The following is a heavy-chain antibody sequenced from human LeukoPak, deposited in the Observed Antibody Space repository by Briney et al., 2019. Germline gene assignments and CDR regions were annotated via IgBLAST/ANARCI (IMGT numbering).Heavy chain of an antibody. Sequence: GGSLRLSCAASGFTFSSYAMSWVRQAPGKGLEWVSYISSSGSTIYYADSVKGRFTISRDNAKNSLYLQMNSLRAEDTAVYYCAREGGRDGYKIFDYWGQGTLVTVSS. V-gene: IGHV3-48*03. CDR3: AREGGRDGYKIFDY. J-gene: IGHJ4*02. CDR2: ISSSGSTI. D-gene: IGHD5-24*01. CDR1: GFTFSSYA.